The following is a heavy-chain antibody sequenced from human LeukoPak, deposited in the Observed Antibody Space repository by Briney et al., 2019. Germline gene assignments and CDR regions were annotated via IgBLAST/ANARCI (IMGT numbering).Heavy chain of an antibody. CDR2: ISDRGTYI. J-gene: IGHJ4*02. D-gene: IGHD2-2*01. Sequence: GGSLRLSCAASGFTFSSYAMSWVRQAPGKGLEWVASISDRGTYIYYADSVKGRFTISRDNAKNSLYLQMNSLRAEDTAVYYCANHLACGSTSCPPFDSWGQGTLVTVSS. CDR3: ANHLACGSTSCPPFDS. CDR1: GFTFSSYA. V-gene: IGHV3-21*01.